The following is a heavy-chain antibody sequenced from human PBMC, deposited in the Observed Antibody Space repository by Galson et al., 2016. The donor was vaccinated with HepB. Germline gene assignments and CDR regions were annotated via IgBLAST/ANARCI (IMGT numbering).Heavy chain of an antibody. J-gene: IGHJ4*01. Sequence: SLRLSCAASGFTFTTYAMSWVRQAPGKGLEWVSGISGSGSSTYYADSVKGRFTVSRDNSNNTVFPQMNSLRGEDTAVYYCAKDRGDPEIYFDQWGHGTLVTVSS. D-gene: IGHD7-27*01. CDR3: AKDRGDPEIYFDQ. CDR2: ISGSGSST. CDR1: GFTFTTYA. V-gene: IGHV3-23*01.